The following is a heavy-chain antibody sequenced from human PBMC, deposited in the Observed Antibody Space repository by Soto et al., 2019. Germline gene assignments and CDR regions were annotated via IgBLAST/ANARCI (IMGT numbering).Heavy chain of an antibody. V-gene: IGHV3-21*01. CDR2: ISSSSSYI. CDR3: ARGLDCGGDCSAY. D-gene: IGHD2-21*02. J-gene: IGHJ4*02. Sequence: GGSLRLSCAASGFTFSSYSMNWVRQAPGKGLGWVSSISSSSSYIYYADSVKGRFTISRDNAKNSLYLQMNSLRAEDTAVYYCARGLDCGGDCSAYWGQGTLVTVSS. CDR1: GFTFSSYS.